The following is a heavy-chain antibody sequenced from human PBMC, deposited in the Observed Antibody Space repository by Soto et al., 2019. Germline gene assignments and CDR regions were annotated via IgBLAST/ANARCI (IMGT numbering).Heavy chain of an antibody. Sequence: SETLSLTCVVCGYSISSGYYWGWIRQPPGKGLEWIGSIYHSGTTYYNPSLKSRVTISLDTSRNQFSLKLTSVTAADTAVYYCARSLLTSSWYAGSWGQGTLVTVSS. J-gene: IGHJ5*02. D-gene: IGHD6-13*01. CDR2: IYHSGTT. CDR3: ARSLLTSSWYAGS. CDR1: GYSISSGYY. V-gene: IGHV4-38-2*01.